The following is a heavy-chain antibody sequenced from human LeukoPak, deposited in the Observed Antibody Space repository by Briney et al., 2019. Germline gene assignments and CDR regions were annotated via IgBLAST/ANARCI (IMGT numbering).Heavy chain of an antibody. CDR2: IYTSGST. CDR1: GGSISSYY. CDR3: AFQRDRYGSGSYYNKSDY. J-gene: IGHJ4*02. Sequence: SETLSLTCTVSGGSISSYYWSWIRQPAGKGLEWIGRIYTSGSTNYNPSLKSRVTMSVDTSKNLFSLKVSSVTAADTAVYYCAFQRDRYGSGSYYNKSDYWGQGTLVTVSS. D-gene: IGHD3-10*01. V-gene: IGHV4-4*07.